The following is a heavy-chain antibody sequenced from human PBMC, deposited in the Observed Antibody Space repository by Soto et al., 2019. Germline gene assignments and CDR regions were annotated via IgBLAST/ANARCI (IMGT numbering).Heavy chain of an antibody. CDR2: IYYSGST. CDR1: GGSISSYY. D-gene: IGHD3-16*01. V-gene: IGHV4-59*01. Sequence: KASETLSLTCTVSGGSISSYYWSWIRQPPGKGLEWIGYIYYSGSTNYNPSLKSRVTISVDTSKNQFSLKLSSVTAADTAVYYCARYLGGGSWFDSWGQGALVTVSS. J-gene: IGHJ5*01. CDR3: ARYLGGGSWFDS.